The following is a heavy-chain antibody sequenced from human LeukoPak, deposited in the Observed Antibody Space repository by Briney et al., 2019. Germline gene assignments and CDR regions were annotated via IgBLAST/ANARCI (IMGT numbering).Heavy chain of an antibody. J-gene: IGHJ4*02. D-gene: IGHD2-8*01. CDR1: GYTFTGYY. CDR3: ARVWVKYCTNGVCSGYPGY. Sequence: ASVKVSCKASGYTFTGYYMHWVRQAPGQGLEWMGWINPNSGGTNYAQKFQGRVTMTRDTSISTAYMELSGLRSDDTAVYYCARVWVKYCTNGVCSGYPGYWGQGTLVTVSS. CDR2: INPNSGGT. V-gene: IGHV1-2*02.